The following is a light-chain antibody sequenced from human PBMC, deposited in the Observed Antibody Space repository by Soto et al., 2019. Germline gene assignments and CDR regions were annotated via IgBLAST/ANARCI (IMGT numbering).Light chain of an antibody. CDR1: SSDVGGYNS. CDR3: CSYVGSYSYV. V-gene: IGLV2-11*01. Sequence: QSALTQPRSVSGSPGQSVTVSCIGTSSDVGGYNSVSWYQEHPGKAPKLMIYDVIKRPSGVPDRFSGSKSGNTASLTISGLLAEDEADYYCCSYVGSYSYVFGTGTMLTVL. J-gene: IGLJ1*01. CDR2: DVI.